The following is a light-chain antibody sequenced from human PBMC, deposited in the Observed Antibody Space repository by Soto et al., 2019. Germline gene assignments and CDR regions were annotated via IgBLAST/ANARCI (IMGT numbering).Light chain of an antibody. CDR3: QQYNNWPLWT. CDR2: GAS. Sequence: EIVMTQSPATLSVSPGERATLSCRASQSVSSNLAWYQQKPGQAPRLLIYGASTRATGIPARFSGSGSGTEFTLTISSLQSEDFAVYYCQQYNNWPLWTFCQGTKVEI. J-gene: IGKJ1*01. V-gene: IGKV3-15*01. CDR1: QSVSSN.